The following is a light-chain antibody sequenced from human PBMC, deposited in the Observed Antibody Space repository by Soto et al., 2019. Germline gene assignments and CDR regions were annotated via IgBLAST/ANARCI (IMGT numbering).Light chain of an antibody. V-gene: IGKV3-15*01. CDR2: GAS. CDR1: QSVSSN. J-gene: IGKJ2*01. Sequence: EIVMTQSPATLSLSPGERATLSCRASQSVSSNLAWYQQKPGQAPRLLIYGASTRATGIPARFSGSGSGTEFTLTISILQSEEFAVYYCQQYNNWPPSTDWTFRQGTKLEIK. CDR3: QQYNNWPPSTDWT.